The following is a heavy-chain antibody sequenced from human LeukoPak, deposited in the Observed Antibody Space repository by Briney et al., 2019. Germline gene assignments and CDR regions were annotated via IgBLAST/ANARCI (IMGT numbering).Heavy chain of an antibody. Sequence: ASVKVSCKASGYTFTSYAVTWVRQAPGQGLEWMGWINVANGDTNYAQKFQGRVTMTTDTSTSTAYMELGSLTSDDTAVYYCARGRFPGSGSYYNSFDYYGQGTLVTVSS. CDR2: INVANGDT. CDR1: GYTFTSYA. J-gene: IGHJ4*02. V-gene: IGHV1-18*01. CDR3: ARGRFPGSGSYYNSFDY. D-gene: IGHD3-10*01.